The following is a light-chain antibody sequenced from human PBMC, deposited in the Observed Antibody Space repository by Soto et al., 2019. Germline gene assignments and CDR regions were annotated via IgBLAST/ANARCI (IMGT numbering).Light chain of an antibody. V-gene: IGKV3D-15*02. CDR1: QTVSSH. Sequence: EVVMTQSPVTLSVSLGQRATLSCRASQTVSSHIAWYQQKPGQAPRLLISGVFVRATGIPGRFSGSGSGTEFTLTISRLEPEDFAVYHCQQYDTSPTFGQGTKVDIK. CDR3: QQYDTSPT. CDR2: GVF. J-gene: IGKJ1*01.